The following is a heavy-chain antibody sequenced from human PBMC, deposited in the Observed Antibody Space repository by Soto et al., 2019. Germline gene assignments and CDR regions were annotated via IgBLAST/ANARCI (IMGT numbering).Heavy chain of an antibody. J-gene: IGHJ4*02. CDR3: AGPHHRARLCT. Sequence: ASVKVSCKASENTFSTYLVHWVRQVHGQGLEWMGWHNGYNGQTEYSQKFQGRVTITRDTSAKTAYLELRSLTSEDTAVYYCAGPHHRARLCTRGQGTLGNRSS. CDR1: ENTFSTYL. CDR2: HNGYNGQT. V-gene: IGHV1-3*01.